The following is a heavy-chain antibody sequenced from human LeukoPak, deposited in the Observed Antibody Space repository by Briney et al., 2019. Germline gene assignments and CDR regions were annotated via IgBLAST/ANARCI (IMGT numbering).Heavy chain of an antibody. J-gene: IGHJ4*02. CDR3: AKDLDYYNAGSYYPDY. Sequence: GGSLRLSCAASGFTFSSYGMHWVRQAPGKGRGWVAFISYDGSKKYYADSVKGRFTISRDNSKNTLYLQMNSLRAEDTALYYCAKDLDYYNAGSYYPDYWGQGTLVTVSS. CDR2: ISYDGSKK. CDR1: GFTFSSYG. D-gene: IGHD3-10*01. V-gene: IGHV3-30*02.